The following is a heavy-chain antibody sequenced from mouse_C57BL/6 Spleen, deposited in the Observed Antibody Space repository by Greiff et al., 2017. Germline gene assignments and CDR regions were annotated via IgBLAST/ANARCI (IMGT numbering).Heavy chain of an antibody. Sequence: EVKLMESGGDLVKPGGSLKLSCAASGFTFSIYGMSWVRQTPDKRLEWVATISSGGSYTYYPDSVKGRFTISRDNAKNTLYLQMSSLKSEDTAMYYCARLGGYFDYWGQGTTLTVSS. CDR2: ISSGGSYT. CDR3: ARLGGYFDY. CDR1: GFTFSIYG. J-gene: IGHJ2*01. V-gene: IGHV5-6*01. D-gene: IGHD4-1*01.